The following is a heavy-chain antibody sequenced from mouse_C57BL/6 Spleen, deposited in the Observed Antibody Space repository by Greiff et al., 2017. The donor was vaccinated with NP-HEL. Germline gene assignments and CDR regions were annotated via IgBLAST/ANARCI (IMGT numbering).Heavy chain of an antibody. CDR2: IYPGDGDT. Sequence: VQLQQSGAELVEPGASVKISCKASGYAFSSYWMNWVKQRPGKGLEWIGQIYPGDGDTNYNGKFKGKATLTADKSSSTAYMQLSSLTSEDSAVYFCARDYYGSGYRYFDVWGTGTTVTVSS. V-gene: IGHV1-80*01. CDR1: GYAFSSYW. D-gene: IGHD1-1*01. J-gene: IGHJ1*03. CDR3: ARDYYGSGYRYFDV.